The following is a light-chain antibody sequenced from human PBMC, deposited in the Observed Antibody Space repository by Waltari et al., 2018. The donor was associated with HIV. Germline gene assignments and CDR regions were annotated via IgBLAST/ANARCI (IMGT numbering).Light chain of an antibody. J-gene: IGLJ2*01. CDR1: CSHLGAGYD. CDR2: GNI. Sequence: SVLTQPPSVSASPRQRVTNSCTGTCSHLGAGYDVHCFQQLHETAPHLLLYGNINRPSGVPDRFSGSKSGTSASLAITGLQAEDEADYDCQSFDSSLSGVVFGGGTKLTVL. CDR3: QSFDSSLSGVV. V-gene: IGLV1-40*01.